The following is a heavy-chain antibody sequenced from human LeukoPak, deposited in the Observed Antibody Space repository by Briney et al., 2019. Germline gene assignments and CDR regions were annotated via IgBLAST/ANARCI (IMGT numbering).Heavy chain of an antibody. Sequence: ASVKVSFKASGGTFSKYALSWVRQAPGQGLEWMGAIIPFLDTSNYPPKFQDRVTITTDESTSTAYMDLSSLRSDDTAVYYCARAQAGNYDWPLDLWGQGTLVTVSS. CDR3: ARAQAGNYDWPLDL. CDR2: IIPFLDTS. J-gene: IGHJ5*02. D-gene: IGHD5-12*01. CDR1: GGTFSKYA. V-gene: IGHV1-69*05.